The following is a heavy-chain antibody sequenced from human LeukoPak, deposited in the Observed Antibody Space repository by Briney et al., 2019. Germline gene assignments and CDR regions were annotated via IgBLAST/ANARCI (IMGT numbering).Heavy chain of an antibody. J-gene: IGHJ4*02. CDR2: ISGSGGST. CDR3: AKVRDCSSTSCYAPYYFDY. CDR1: GFTFSSCG. V-gene: IGHV3-23*01. Sequence: GGSLRLSCAASGFTFSSCGMSWVRQASGKGLEWVSVISGSGGSTYYADSVKGRFTISRDNAKNSLYLQMNSLRAEDTALYYCAKVRDCSSTSCYAPYYFDYWGQGTLVTVSS. D-gene: IGHD2-2*01.